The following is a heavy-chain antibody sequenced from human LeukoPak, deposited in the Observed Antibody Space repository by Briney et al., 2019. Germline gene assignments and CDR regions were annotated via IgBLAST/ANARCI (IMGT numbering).Heavy chain of an antibody. Sequence: GGSLRLSCVASGFTFSSRDWMTWVRQAPGKGLEWVANIKQDGSEKNYVDSVKGRFTISRDNAKNSVDLQMNSLRAEDTAVYYCARAGSGYAPWGQGTLVTVSS. J-gene: IGHJ4*02. D-gene: IGHD5-12*01. CDR1: GFTFSSRDW. CDR2: IKQDGSEK. V-gene: IGHV3-7*03. CDR3: ARAGSGYAP.